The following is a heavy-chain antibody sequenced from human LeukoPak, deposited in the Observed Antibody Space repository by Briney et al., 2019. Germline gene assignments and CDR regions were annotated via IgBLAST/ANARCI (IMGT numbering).Heavy chain of an antibody. V-gene: IGHV3-30*03. CDR2: ISYDGSNK. Sequence: GGSLRLSCAASGFTFSSYGMHWVRQAPGKGLEWVAVISYDGSNKYYADSVKGRFTISRDNSKNTLYLQMNSLRAEDTAVYYCAYSSGYYFESFDYWGQGTLVTVSS. CDR3: AYSSGYYFESFDY. J-gene: IGHJ4*02. CDR1: GFTFSSYG. D-gene: IGHD3-22*01.